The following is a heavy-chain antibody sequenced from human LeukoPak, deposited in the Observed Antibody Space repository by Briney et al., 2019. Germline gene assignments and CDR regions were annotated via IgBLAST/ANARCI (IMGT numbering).Heavy chain of an antibody. CDR2: INHGGST. J-gene: IGHJ4*02. Sequence: SETLSLTCAVYGGSLSAYYWTWIRQPPGKGLEWIGEINHGGSTNYNPSLKSRVTISVDTSENQFSLKVTSVTAADTAVYYCARAVGTTTTLFDYWGQGTLVTVSS. CDR1: GGSLSAYY. D-gene: IGHD1-26*01. V-gene: IGHV4-34*01. CDR3: ARAVGTTTTLFDY.